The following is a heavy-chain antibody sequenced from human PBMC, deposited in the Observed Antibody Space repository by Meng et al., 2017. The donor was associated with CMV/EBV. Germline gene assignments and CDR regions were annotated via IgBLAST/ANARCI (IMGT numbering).Heavy chain of an antibody. V-gene: IGHV3-23*03. CDR2: IYSGGSST. D-gene: IGHD6-13*01. CDR1: GFSFSSYA. Sequence: LTRAASGFSFSSYAMSWVRQAPGKGLEWVSVIYSGGSSTYYADSVKGRFTISRDNSKNTLYLQMNSLRAEDTAVYYCAKVSAAAYYFDYWGQGTLVTVSS. CDR3: AKVSAAAYYFDY. J-gene: IGHJ4*02.